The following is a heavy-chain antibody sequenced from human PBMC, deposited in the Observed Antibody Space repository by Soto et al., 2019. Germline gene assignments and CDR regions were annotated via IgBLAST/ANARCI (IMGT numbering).Heavy chain of an antibody. V-gene: IGHV1-69*01. CDR1: GGSFSKYG. D-gene: IGHD1-26*01. CDR2: IIPMFGIG. CDR3: ARGYRESYFYVMDD. J-gene: IGHJ6*02. Sequence: QVQLVQSGAEVKMPGSSVRVSCKASGGSFSKYGISWVRQAPGQGLEWMGGIIPMFGIGNYAEKFLGRVTITADESTSSSHMELSSLISEDTAVYFCARGYRESYFYVMDDWGQGTTVTVSS.